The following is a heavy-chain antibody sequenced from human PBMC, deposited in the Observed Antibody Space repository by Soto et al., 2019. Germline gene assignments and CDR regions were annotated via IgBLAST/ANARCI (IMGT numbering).Heavy chain of an antibody. Sequence: QMHLQQSGPGLVKPSETLSLTCTVAGSSMSSSACYWGWIRPPPGKGLEWVGSVYYTGITDYKPSSESRVSLSADTSKNLFSLRLTSLSAADPAISLCARQGRPGYCTGGNCYPTFDIWGSGTMVSVSS. CDR3: ARQGRPGYCTGGNCYPTFDI. J-gene: IGHJ3*02. CDR2: VYYTGIT. CDR1: GSSMSSSACY. V-gene: IGHV4-39*01. D-gene: IGHD2-15*01.